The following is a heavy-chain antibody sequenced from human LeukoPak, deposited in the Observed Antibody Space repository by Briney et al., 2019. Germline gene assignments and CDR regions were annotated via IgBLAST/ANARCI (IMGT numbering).Heavy chain of an antibody. D-gene: IGHD5-18*01. V-gene: IGHV3-74*01. J-gene: IGHJ4*02. CDR1: GLTLSGYW. CDR2: INGDASST. Sequence: GGSMRLSCAASGLTLSGYWMHWVRHAPGNGLVWVSRINGDASSTSYADSVKGRFTISRGNAKSTLYLQMNSLRVEDTAVYYCARARGNTYGYFEYWGQGTLVTVSS. CDR3: ARARGNTYGYFEY.